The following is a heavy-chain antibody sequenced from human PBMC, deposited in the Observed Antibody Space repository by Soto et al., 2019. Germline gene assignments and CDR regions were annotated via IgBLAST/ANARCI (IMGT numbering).Heavy chain of an antibody. CDR3: AKDRLAGNFDY. V-gene: IGHV3-23*01. CDR1: GFTIYNFA. J-gene: IGHJ4*02. Sequence: AGGFLRDCCAAVGFTIYNFAINRVRQAPGMGLEWVATISNTGGGTYYADSVKGRFTISRDNSKNTLYLQMSSLRVEDTAVYYCAKDRLAGNFDYWGQGTQVTV. CDR2: ISNTGGGT.